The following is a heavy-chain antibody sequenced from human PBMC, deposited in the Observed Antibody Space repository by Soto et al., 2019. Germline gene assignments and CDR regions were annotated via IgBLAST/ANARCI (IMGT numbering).Heavy chain of an antibody. CDR2: INPNSGDT. Sequence: QVQLVQSGTEVKRPGDSVKVSCKASGYTFTGSSVHWVRQAPGQGLEWMGWINPNSGDTYLAQRFQGRVTMNRDTSIGTAYMELRGLTSDDTAEYYCAKGGAIVAAGTRVYLYNAMDVWGQGTTVTVSS. J-gene: IGHJ6*02. CDR1: GYTFTGSS. CDR3: AKGGAIVAAGTRVYLYNAMDV. V-gene: IGHV1-2*02. D-gene: IGHD1-26*01.